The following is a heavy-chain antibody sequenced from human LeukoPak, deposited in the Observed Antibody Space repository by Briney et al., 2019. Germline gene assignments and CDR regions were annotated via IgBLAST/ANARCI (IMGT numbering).Heavy chain of an antibody. J-gene: IGHJ5*02. CDR1: GVTFSSYT. V-gene: IGHV3-21*01. CDR2: ITGSSTYI. Sequence: GGSLRLSCAVYGVTFSSYTMNWVRQAPGKGLEWVSSITGSSTYIYYADSVKGRSTTSRDNAKNSLYLQMNNLGAEDTAVYYCARDLTVTSTCWFDLWGQGTLVTVSS. CDR3: ARDLTVTSTCWFDL. D-gene: IGHD4-11*01.